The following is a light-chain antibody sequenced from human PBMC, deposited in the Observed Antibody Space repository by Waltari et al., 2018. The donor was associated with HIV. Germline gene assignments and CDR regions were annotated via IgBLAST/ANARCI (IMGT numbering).Light chain of an antibody. CDR3: QQYFATPPT. CDR2: WAS. CDR1: QSVFYSSNNKNY. V-gene: IGKV4-1*01. J-gene: IGKJ4*01. Sequence: DIVMTQSPDSVAVSLGERATINCRSSQSVFYSSNNKNYLAWYQQKPGQSPKLLIYWASTRESGVPDRFSGSGSGTDFTLTISSLQAEDVAVYSCQQYFATPPTFGGGTKVEIK.